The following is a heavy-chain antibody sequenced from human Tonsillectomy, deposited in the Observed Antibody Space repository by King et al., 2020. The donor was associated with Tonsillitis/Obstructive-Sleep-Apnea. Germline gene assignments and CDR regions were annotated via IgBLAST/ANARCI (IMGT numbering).Heavy chain of an antibody. CDR1: GLTFSSHA. D-gene: IGHD3-10*01. Sequence: EVQLVESGGNLVQPGGSLRLSCEASGLTFSSHAMSWVRQAPGKGLEWVSGISGSGESTYYADSVKGRFTISRDKSKNTLFLQMNSLRAEDTAVYYCASTPYGSGTYYYFDYWGQGTLVTVSS. J-gene: IGHJ4*02. CDR3: ASTPYGSGTYYYFDY. V-gene: IGHV3-23*04. CDR2: ISGSGEST.